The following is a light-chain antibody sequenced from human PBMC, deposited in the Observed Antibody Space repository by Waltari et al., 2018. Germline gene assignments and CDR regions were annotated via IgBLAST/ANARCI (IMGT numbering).Light chain of an antibody. V-gene: IGKV3-20*01. Sequence: EIVLTQSPGALSLSPGERATLSCRASQIVSSSYLAWYQQKPGQAPRLLIYGASSRATGIPDTFSCSGSGTDFTLTISRLEPEDFAVDYCQQYGSSPWTFGQGTKVEIK. CDR3: QQYGSSPWT. CDR2: GAS. J-gene: IGKJ1*01. CDR1: QIVSSSY.